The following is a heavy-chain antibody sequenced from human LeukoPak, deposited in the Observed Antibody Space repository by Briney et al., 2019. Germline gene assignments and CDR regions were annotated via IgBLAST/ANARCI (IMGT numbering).Heavy chain of an antibody. CDR3: ARDDMLERPSFDI. CDR1: GFTFSNAW. J-gene: IGHJ3*02. Sequence: GGSLRLSCAASGFTFSNAWMSWVRQAPGKGLEWVGRIKNKTDGGTTDYAAPVKGRFTISRDDSKNTLYLQMNSLKTEDTAVYYCARDDMLERPSFDIWGQGTMVTVSS. CDR2: IKNKTDGGTT. V-gene: IGHV3-15*01. D-gene: IGHD1-1*01.